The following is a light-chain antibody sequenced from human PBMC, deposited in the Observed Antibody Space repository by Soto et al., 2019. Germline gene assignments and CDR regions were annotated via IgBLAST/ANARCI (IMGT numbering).Light chain of an antibody. CDR1: SGHSSYA. Sequence: QPVLTQSPSASASLGASVKLTCTLSSGHSSYAIAWHQQQQEKGPRYLMKLNSDGSHSKGDGIPDRFSGSSSGAERYLTICRLQSEDEADYYCQTWGTGIHYVFGTGTKLTVL. CDR3: QTWGTGIHYV. V-gene: IGLV4-69*01. CDR2: LNSDGSH. J-gene: IGLJ1*01.